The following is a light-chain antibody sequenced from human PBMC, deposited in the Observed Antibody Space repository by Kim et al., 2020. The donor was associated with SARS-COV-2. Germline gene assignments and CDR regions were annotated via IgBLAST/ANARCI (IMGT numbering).Light chain of an antibody. J-gene: IGKJ4*01. Sequence: GDTVTITCRTSPTVNIYLNWYQQKPGKAPELLIYAASTLQAGVPSRFSGSGSGTDFTLTINSLQPEDFATYYCQESYITAALSFGGGTKVDIK. CDR1: PTVNIY. CDR2: AAS. CDR3: QESYITAALS. V-gene: IGKV1-39*01.